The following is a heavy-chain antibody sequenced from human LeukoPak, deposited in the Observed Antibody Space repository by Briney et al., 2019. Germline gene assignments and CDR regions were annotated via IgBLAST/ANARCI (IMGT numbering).Heavy chain of an antibody. V-gene: IGHV3-30-3*01. J-gene: IGHJ3*02. Sequence: GGSLRLSCAASGFTFSSYAMHWVRQAPGKGLEWVAVISYDGSNKYYADSVKGRFTISRDNSKNTLYLQMNSLRAEDTAVYYCARDFAAAGDDAFDIWGQGTMVTVSS. CDR2: ISYDGSNK. CDR1: GFTFSSYA. D-gene: IGHD6-13*01. CDR3: ARDFAAAGDDAFDI.